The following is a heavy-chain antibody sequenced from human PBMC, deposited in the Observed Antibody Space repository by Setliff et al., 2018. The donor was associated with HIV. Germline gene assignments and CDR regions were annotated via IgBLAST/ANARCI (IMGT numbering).Heavy chain of an antibody. Sequence: ASVKVSCKASGYTFTDYYMHWVQQAPGKGLEWMGRVDPEDGETIYAEKFQGRVTITADTSTDTAYMELSSLRSEDTAVYYCATGGTPAFFDYWGQGTLVTVSS. CDR2: VDPEDGET. J-gene: IGHJ4*02. CDR1: GYTFTDYY. CDR3: ATGGTPAFFDY. V-gene: IGHV1-69-2*01. D-gene: IGHD2-15*01.